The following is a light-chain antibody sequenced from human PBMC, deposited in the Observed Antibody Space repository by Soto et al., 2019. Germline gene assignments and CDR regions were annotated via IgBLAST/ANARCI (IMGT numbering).Light chain of an antibody. J-gene: IGKJ5*01. CDR3: KQYKEWPPFT. Sequence: EIVMTQSPATLSVSPGETATLSCRASQYVSNKVAWYQQKPGQAPSLLILGASTRATGVPARFSGSGSGTEFTLSFSSLQSEDFAVNYCKQYKEWPPFTFGQGTRLEI. CDR1: QYVSNK. CDR2: GAS. V-gene: IGKV3-15*01.